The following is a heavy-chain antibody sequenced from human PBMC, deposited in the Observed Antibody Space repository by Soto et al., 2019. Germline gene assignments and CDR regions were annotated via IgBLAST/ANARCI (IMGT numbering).Heavy chain of an antibody. J-gene: IGHJ4*02. V-gene: IGHV1-18*01. CDR1: GYTFSSYT. CDR3: ARGVAGTGFDL. CDR2: ISPDDGNT. D-gene: IGHD6-19*01. Sequence: ASVTVSCKTSGYTFSSYTIAWVRQAPGQGLEWLGWISPDDGNTEYEQKFQGRVTMTADTLTNNAYMELRSLKYDDTAVYYCARGVAGTGFDLWGQGTLVTVSS.